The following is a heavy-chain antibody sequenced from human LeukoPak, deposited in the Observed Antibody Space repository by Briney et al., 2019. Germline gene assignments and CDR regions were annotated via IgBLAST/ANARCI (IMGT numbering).Heavy chain of an antibody. CDR1: GFTFSSYE. CDR3: AKGSGNGYGSGPFDY. D-gene: IGHD3-10*01. CDR2: ISSSGSTI. V-gene: IGHV3-48*03. J-gene: IGHJ4*02. Sequence: GGSLRLSCAASGFTFSSYEMNWVRQAPGKGLEWVSYISSSGSTIYYADSVKGRFTIARDNSKNTMSLQMSSLRAEDTALYYCAKGSGNGYGSGPFDYWGQGTLVTVSS.